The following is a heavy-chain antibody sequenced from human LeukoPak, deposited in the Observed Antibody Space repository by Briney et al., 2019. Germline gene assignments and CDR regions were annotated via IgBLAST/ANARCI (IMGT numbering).Heavy chain of an antibody. V-gene: IGHV1-8*03. J-gene: IGHJ6*03. CDR2: MNPNSGNT. CDR1: GYTFTSYD. CDR3: ARGLAVTTRWSYYYYYMDV. D-gene: IGHD4-17*01. Sequence: ASVKVSCKASGYTFTSYDINWVRQATGQGLEWMGWMNPNSGNTGYAQKFQGRVTITRNTSISTAYMELSSLRSEDTTVYYCARGLAVTTRWSYYYYYMDVWGKGTTVTVSS.